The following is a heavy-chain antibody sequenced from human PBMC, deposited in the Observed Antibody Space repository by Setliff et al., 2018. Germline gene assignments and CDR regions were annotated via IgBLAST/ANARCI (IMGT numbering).Heavy chain of an antibody. Sequence: SETLSLTCSVSGDSMSFSYWSWIRQPPGKGLEWIGYIYYSGSTDSHPSLKSRVSISIDTSKNQFSLNVRSVTAADPAIYYGAKGRGEMDSWGQGILSPSPQ. D-gene: IGHD3-10*01. CDR1: GDSMSFSY. J-gene: IGHJ4*02. CDR2: IYYSGST. V-gene: IGHV4-59*01. CDR3: AKGRGEMDS.